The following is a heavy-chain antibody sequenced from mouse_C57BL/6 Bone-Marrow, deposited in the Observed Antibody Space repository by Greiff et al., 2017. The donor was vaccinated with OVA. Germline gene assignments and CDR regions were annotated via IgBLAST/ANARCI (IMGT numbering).Heavy chain of an antibody. CDR2: IDPSDSYT. CDR1: GYTFTSYW. D-gene: IGHD1-1*01. V-gene: IGHV1-69*01. J-gene: IGHJ4*01. Sequence: QVQLQQPGAELVMPGASVKLSCKASGYTFTSYWMHWVKQRPGQGLEWIGEIDPSDSYTNYNQKFKGKSTLTVDKSSSTAYMQLSSLTSEDSAVYYCAKGGLYSRGYCYAMDYWGQGTSVTVSS. CDR3: AKGGLYSRGYCYAMDY.